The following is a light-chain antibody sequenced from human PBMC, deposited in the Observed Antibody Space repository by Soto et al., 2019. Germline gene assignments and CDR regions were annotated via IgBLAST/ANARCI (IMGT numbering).Light chain of an antibody. V-gene: IGKV1-39*01. J-gene: IGKJ1*01. CDR2: AAS. CDR3: QQSGDTPPWT. Sequence: DIQMTQSPSSLSASVGDRVTITCRASQGIRIYLNWYQQKPGKAPELLIFAASSLQSGVPSRFSGSGSGTDFTLTISSLQPEDFATYYCQQSGDTPPWTFGQGTKVEIK. CDR1: QGIRIY.